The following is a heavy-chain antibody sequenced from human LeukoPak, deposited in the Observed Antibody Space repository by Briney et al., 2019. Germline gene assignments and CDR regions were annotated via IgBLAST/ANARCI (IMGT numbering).Heavy chain of an antibody. D-gene: IGHD3-10*01. J-gene: IGHJ4*02. Sequence: SVKVSCKASGGTFSSYAISWVRQAPGQGLEWMGRIIPILGIANYAQKFQGRVTITADKSTSTAYMELSSLRSEDTAVYYCASPTYYYGSGSPFYFDYWGQGTLVTVSS. CDR3: ASPTYYYGSGSPFYFDY. CDR1: GGTFSSYA. V-gene: IGHV1-69*04. CDR2: IIPILGIA.